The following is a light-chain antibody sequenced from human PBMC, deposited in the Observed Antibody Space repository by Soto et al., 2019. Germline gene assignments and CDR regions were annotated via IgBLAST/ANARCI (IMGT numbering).Light chain of an antibody. J-gene: IGLJ2*01. CDR2: EGD. Sequence: QSALTQPASVSGSLGQSITIPCTGTSSDVGTSKLISWYQQHPRQAPKLIIHEGDKRPSGVSTRFSGSLSGNTASLTISGPQGDDEAEYYCCSYPGYGTVKFGGGTKGTVL. CDR1: SSDVGTSKL. V-gene: IGLV2-23*01. CDR3: CSYPGYGTVK.